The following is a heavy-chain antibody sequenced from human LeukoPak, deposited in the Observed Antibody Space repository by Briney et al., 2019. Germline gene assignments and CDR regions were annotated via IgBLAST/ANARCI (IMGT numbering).Heavy chain of an antibody. D-gene: IGHD3-3*01. Sequence: PSETLSLTXTVSGGSISSGDYYWSWVRQPPGKGLEWIGYIYYSGSTYYNPSLKSRVTISVDTSKNQFSLKLSSVTAADTAVYYCARDGYDFWSGPNWFDPWGQGTLVTVSS. CDR2: IYYSGST. J-gene: IGHJ5*02. CDR1: GGSISSGDYY. V-gene: IGHV4-30-4*08. CDR3: ARDGYDFWSGPNWFDP.